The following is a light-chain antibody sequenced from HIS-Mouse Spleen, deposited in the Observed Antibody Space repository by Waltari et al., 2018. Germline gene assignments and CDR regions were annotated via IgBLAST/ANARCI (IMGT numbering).Light chain of an antibody. CDR1: SSDAGGYQY. J-gene: IGLJ2*01. V-gene: IGLV2-11*01. Sequence: QSALTQPRSVSGSPGQSVTISCTGTSSDAGGYQYVSWYQQHPGKAPKLMIYDVSKRPSGVPDRFSGSKSGNTASLTISGLQAEDEADYYCCSYAGSYTLVFGGGTKLTVL. CDR3: CSYAGSYTLV. CDR2: DVS.